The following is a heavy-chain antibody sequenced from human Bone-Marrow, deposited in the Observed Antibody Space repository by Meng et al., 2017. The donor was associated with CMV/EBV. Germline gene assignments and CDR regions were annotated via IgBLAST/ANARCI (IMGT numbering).Heavy chain of an antibody. J-gene: IGHJ4*02. CDR3: ARVSLGATGDDY. V-gene: IGHV1-2*02. CDR1: GYTFTGYY. Sequence: ASVKVSCKASGYTFTGYYMHWVRQAPGQGLEWMGWINPNSGGTNYAQKFQGRVTMTRDTSISTAYMELSRPRSDDTAVYYCARVSLGATGDDYWGQGTLVTVSS. D-gene: IGHD1-26*01. CDR2: INPNSGGT.